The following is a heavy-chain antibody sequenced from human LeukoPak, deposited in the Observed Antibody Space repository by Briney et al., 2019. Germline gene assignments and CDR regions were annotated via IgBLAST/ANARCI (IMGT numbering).Heavy chain of an antibody. CDR3: ARDTQETATGLFDY. J-gene: IGHJ4*02. Sequence: GGSLRLSCATSGFPFSTYGMHWVRQAPGKGLEWVAVISYGGSNKYADSVRGRFTVSRDTSKNMVYLQMNSLRAEDTALYYCARDTQETATGLFDYWGQGTLVTVSS. D-gene: IGHD6-13*01. V-gene: IGHV3-33*01. CDR2: ISYGGSNK. CDR1: GFPFSTYG.